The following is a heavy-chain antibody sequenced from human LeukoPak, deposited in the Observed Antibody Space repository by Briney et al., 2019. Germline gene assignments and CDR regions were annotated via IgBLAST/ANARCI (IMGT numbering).Heavy chain of an antibody. CDR1: GGTFSSYA. CDR3: ARVIAAAGRGFDY. D-gene: IGHD6-13*01. V-gene: IGHV1-69*13. CDR2: IIPIFGTA. J-gene: IGHJ4*02. Sequence: ASVKVSCKASGGTFSSYAISWVRQAPGQGLEWMGGIIPIFGTANYAQKFQGRVTITADESTSTAYMELSSLRSEDTAVYYCARVIAAAGRGFDYWGQGTLVTVSS.